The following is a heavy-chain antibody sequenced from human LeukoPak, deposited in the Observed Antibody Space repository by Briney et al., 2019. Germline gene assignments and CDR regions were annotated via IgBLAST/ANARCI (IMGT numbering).Heavy chain of an antibody. CDR2: IYSGGST. CDR3: ARETQAYYYGSGSPLT. J-gene: IGHJ5*02. Sequence: PGGSLRLSCAASGFTVSSNYMSWVRQAPGKGLEWVSVIYSGGSTYYADSVKGRFTISRDNSKNTLYLQMNSLRAEDTAVYYCARETQAYYYGSGSPLTWGQGTLVTVSS. V-gene: IGHV3-66*01. CDR1: GFTVSSNY. D-gene: IGHD3-10*01.